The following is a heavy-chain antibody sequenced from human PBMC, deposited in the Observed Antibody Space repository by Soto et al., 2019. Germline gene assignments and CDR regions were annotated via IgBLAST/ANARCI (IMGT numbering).Heavy chain of an antibody. J-gene: IGHJ5*02. D-gene: IGHD1-7*01. V-gene: IGHV1-46*03. CDR3: ARAVRVRATVVGIVIKWNYDWFDP. CDR2: INPNGGRT. CDR1: GYTFINYY. Sequence: QVQLVQSGAEVKMPGASVKISCKASGYTFINYYMHWVRQAPGQGLEWLGLINPNGGRTKYAEKLKGRVPMTTDTSTSTVYMELSSLRSEDTAVYFCARAVRVRATVVGIVIKWNYDWFDPWGQGTLVSVSS.